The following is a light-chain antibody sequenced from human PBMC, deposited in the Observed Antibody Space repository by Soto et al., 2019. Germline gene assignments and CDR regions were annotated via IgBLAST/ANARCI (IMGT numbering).Light chain of an antibody. V-gene: IGKV3-20*01. CDR2: ATS. J-gene: IGKJ1*01. CDR1: QTVISTH. CDR3: QQYGRSPT. Sequence: IILTQSPGTLSLSPGEGCTLSLKASQTVISTHLAWYQRKPGQAPRLLIYATSNRATGIPDRFSGSGSGTDFTLTISRLEPEDFVVYYCQQYGRSPTFGQGTKVDIK.